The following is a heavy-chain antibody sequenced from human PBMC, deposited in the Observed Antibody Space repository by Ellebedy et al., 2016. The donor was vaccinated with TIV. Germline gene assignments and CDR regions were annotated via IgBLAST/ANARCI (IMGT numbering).Heavy chain of an antibody. D-gene: IGHD2-2*02. Sequence: SETLSLXCAVYGGSFSGYYWSWIRQPPGKGLEWIGEINHSGSTNYNPSLKSRVTISVDTSKNQFSLKLSSVTAADTAVYYCAREAKDIVVVPAAIRSYYYYMDVWGKGTTVTVSS. V-gene: IGHV4-34*01. J-gene: IGHJ6*03. CDR2: INHSGST. CDR3: AREAKDIVVVPAAIRSYYYYMDV. CDR1: GGSFSGYY.